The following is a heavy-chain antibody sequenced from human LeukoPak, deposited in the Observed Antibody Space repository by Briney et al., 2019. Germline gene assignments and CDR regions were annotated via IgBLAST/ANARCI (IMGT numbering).Heavy chain of an antibody. V-gene: IGHV3-30-3*01. D-gene: IGHD6-6*01. CDR2: ISYDGSNK. J-gene: IGHJ4*02. Sequence: PGGSLRLSCAASGSTFSSYAMHWVRQAPGKGLEWVAVISYDGSNKYYADSVKGRFTISRDNSKNTLYLQMNSLRAEDTAVYYCAKDRSAARPTISADYWGQGTLVTVSS. CDR1: GSTFSSYA. CDR3: AKDRSAARPTISADY.